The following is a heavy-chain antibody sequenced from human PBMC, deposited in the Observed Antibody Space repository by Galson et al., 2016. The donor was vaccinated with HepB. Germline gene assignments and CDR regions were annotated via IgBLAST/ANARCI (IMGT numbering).Heavy chain of an antibody. D-gene: IGHD6-19*01. CDR3: TTVLSTASMSGWYDWGFDS. V-gene: IGHV3-15*07. CDR2: IKSKIDGGTV. CDR1: GFTFTNAW. J-gene: IGHJ4*02. Sequence: SLRLSCAASGFTFTNAWMNWVRQAPGKGLEWVGRIKSKIDGGTVEYAAPVKGRFTISGDDSKNTLYLQMTSLRTEDTAVYYCTTVLSTASMSGWYDWGFDSWGQGTLVSVSS.